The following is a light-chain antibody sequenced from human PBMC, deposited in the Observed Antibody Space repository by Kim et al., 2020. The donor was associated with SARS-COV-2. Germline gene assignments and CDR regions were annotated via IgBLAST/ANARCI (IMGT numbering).Light chain of an antibody. J-gene: IGKJ1*01. CDR1: HSVSSSY. Sequence: SPGARAPLSCRASHSVSSSYLAWYQQKPGQAPRLLIYGASSRATGIPDRFSGSGSGTDFTLTISRLEPEDFAVYYCQQYGSSPRTFGQGTKVDIK. V-gene: IGKV3-20*01. CDR2: GAS. CDR3: QQYGSSPRT.